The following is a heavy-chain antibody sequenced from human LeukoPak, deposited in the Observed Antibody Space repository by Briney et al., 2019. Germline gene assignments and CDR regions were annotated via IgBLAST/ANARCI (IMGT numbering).Heavy chain of an antibody. V-gene: IGHV5-51*01. D-gene: IGHD1-26*01. J-gene: IGHJ4*02. Sequence: GGSLKISCKGSGYSFTNYWIGWVRQMPGKGLEWMGIIYPGDSDARYSPSFQGQVTISADKSISTAYLQWSGLKASDTAMYYCARASVGATSYYFDYWGQGTLVTVSS. CDR2: IYPGDSDA. CDR1: GYSFTNYW. CDR3: ARASVGATSYYFDY.